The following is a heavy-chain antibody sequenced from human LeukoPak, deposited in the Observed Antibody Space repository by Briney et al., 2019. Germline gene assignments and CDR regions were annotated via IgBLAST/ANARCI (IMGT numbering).Heavy chain of an antibody. CDR1: GFTFSTHT. Sequence: GGSLRLSCAPSGFTFSTHTMHWVRQAPGKGLEWVAVIEADGRNKFHAESVRGRFTISRDNSRNTLYLQLDSLRSEDTAVYYCVRQSTGLDYRGQGTLVTVSS. CDR2: IEADGRNK. D-gene: IGHD5/OR15-5a*01. V-gene: IGHV3-30*04. CDR3: VRQSTGLDY. J-gene: IGHJ4*02.